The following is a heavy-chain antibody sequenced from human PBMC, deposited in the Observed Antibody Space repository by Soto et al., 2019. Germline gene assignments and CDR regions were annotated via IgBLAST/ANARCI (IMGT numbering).Heavy chain of an antibody. CDR2: INSDGSST. Sequence: GGSLRLSCAASGFTFSSYWMHWVRQAPGKGLVWVSRINSDGSSTSYADSVKGRFTISRDNAKNTLYLQMNSLRVEDTAVYYCAREGIAAAGTYYFDYWGQGTLVTVSS. D-gene: IGHD6-13*01. V-gene: IGHV3-74*01. CDR1: GFTFSSYW. J-gene: IGHJ4*02. CDR3: AREGIAAAGTYYFDY.